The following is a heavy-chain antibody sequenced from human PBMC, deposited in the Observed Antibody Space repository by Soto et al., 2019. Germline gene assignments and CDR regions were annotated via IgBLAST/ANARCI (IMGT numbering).Heavy chain of an antibody. D-gene: IGHD6-19*01. CDR1: GYTFTSYD. CDR3: ARSVEWLASFDY. CDR2: MNPNSGNT. V-gene: IGHV1-8*01. Sequence: QVQLVQSGAEVKKPGASVKVSCKASGYTFTSYDINWVRQATGQGLEWIGWMNPNSGNTGYAQKFQGRVTMTRNTSIITSYMALSSLRSEETAVYYCARSVEWLASFDYWGQGTLVTVSS. J-gene: IGHJ4*02.